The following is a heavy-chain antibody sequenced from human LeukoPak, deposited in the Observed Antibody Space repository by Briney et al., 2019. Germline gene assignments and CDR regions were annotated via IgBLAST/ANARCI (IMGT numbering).Heavy chain of an antibody. J-gene: IGHJ4*02. Sequence: GMSLRLSCVASGFPFTRNAVHWVRQAPGKGLEWVAVTSPDGSEQYYADSVKGRFTISRDNSKNTVFLQMNSLTTEDTALYSCFTGSEFYYDSWGQGILVTVSS. CDR3: FTGSEFYYDS. D-gene: IGHD1-14*01. CDR1: GFPFTRNA. V-gene: IGHV3-30*01. CDR2: TSPDGSEQ.